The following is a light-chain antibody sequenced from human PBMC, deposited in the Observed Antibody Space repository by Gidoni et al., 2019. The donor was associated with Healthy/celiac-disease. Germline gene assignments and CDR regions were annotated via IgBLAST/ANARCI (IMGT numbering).Light chain of an antibody. V-gene: IGKV1-33*01. CDR2: DAS. J-gene: IGKJ4*01. CDR1: QDISNY. CDR3: QQYDNLPLT. Sequence: DIQMTQSPSSLSASVGDRVTITCQASQDISNYLYWYQQKPGKAPKLLIYDASNLETGVPSRFSGSGSGTDFTFTISSLQPEDIATYYCQQYDNLPLTFGGETKVEIK.